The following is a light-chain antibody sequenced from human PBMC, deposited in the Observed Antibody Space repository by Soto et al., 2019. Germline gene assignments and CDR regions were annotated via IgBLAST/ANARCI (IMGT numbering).Light chain of an antibody. V-gene: IGKV3-20*01. CDR1: QTVSSSY. Sequence: EIVLTQSPDTLSLSPGERATISCRASQTVSSSYLAWYQHKPGQAPRLLIYAASKRALGIPDKFSGSGSGTYFTLTISRLEPEDFAVYYCQQSGTFGQGTKVEI. CDR3: QQSGT. J-gene: IGKJ1*01. CDR2: AAS.